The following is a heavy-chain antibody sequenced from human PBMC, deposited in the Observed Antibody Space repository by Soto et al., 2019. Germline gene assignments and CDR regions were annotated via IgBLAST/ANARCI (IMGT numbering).Heavy chain of an antibody. J-gene: IGHJ4*02. CDR2: IWYDGSNK. CDR1: GFTFSSYA. CDR3: ARDGALIPHYYDSSGYYFDY. V-gene: IGHV3-33*08. D-gene: IGHD3-22*01. Sequence: GGSLRLSCAASGFTFSSYAMHWVRQAPGKGLEWVAVIWYDGSNKYYADSVKGRFIISRDNSKNTLYLQMNSLRAEDTAVYYCARDGALIPHYYDSSGYYFDYWGQGTLVTVSS.